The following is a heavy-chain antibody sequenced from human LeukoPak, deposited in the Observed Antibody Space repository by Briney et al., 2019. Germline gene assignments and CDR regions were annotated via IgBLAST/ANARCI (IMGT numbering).Heavy chain of an antibody. CDR1: GGSFEDYY. D-gene: IGHD6-13*01. J-gene: IGHJ4*02. CDR2: IYYSGST. CDR3: AKEPPYAAAGTNFDY. Sequence: SETLSLTCAVYGGSFEDYYWSWIRQPPGKGLEWIGYIYYSGSTNYNPSLKSRVTISVDKSKNQFSLKLSSVTAADTAVYYCAKEPPYAAAGTNFDYWGQGTLATVSS. V-gene: IGHV4-59*12.